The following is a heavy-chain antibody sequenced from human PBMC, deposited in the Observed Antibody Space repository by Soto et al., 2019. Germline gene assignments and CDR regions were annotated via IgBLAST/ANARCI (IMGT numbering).Heavy chain of an antibody. CDR1: GDSFTSYW. CDR3: ARLGAPDYYYYYMDV. Sequence: GESLKISCKGSGDSFTSYWIGWVRQMPGKGLEWMGIIYPGDSDTRYSPSFQGQVTISADKSISTAYLQWSSLKASDTAMYYCARLGAPDYYYYYMDVWGKGTTVTVSS. CDR2: IYPGDSDT. D-gene: IGHD1-26*01. V-gene: IGHV5-51*01. J-gene: IGHJ6*03.